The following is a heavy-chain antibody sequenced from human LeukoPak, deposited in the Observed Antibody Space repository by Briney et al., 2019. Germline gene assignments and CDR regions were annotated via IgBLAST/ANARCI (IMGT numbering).Heavy chain of an antibody. J-gene: IGHJ4*02. Sequence: GASVKVSCKASGYTFTHYAMHWVRQAPGQGLEWMGWVNGGNGNTEYSQKFQGRVTITRDTSASTAYLELVSLTSEDTAVYYCARGYCSGGSCYSWDYWGQGTLVTVSS. D-gene: IGHD2-15*01. V-gene: IGHV1-3*01. CDR2: VNGGNGNT. CDR3: ARGYCSGGSCYSWDY. CDR1: GYTFTHYA.